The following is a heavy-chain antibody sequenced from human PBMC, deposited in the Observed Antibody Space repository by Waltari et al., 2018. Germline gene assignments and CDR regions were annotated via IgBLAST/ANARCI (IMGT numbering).Heavy chain of an antibody. D-gene: IGHD3-22*01. CDR3: AKDSPYYYDSSGYFDY. J-gene: IGHJ4*02. V-gene: IGHV3-23*04. CDR1: GFTFSSYA. CDR2: ISGSGGST. Sequence: EVQLVESGGGLVQPGGSLRLSCAASGFTFSSYAMSWVRQAPGKGLEWVSAISGSGGSTYYADSVKGRFTISRDNSKNTLYLQMNSLRAEDTAVYYCAKDSPYYYDSSGYFDYWGQGTLVTVSS.